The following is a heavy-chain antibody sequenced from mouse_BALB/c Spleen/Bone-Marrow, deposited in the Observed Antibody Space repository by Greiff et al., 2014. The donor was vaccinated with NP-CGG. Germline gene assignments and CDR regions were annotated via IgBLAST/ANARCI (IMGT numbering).Heavy chain of an antibody. CDR2: IFPGDSTT. Sequence: LVESGVELVRPGASVKLSCKASGNTFTSYDINWVRQRPEQGLEWIGWIFPGDSTTKFNEKFKGKATLSTDKSSSTVHMQRSRLTSEDCAVYVGVRARLREWCCDVWGAGTTVTISS. CDR3: VRARLREWCCDV. CDR1: GNTFTSYD. D-gene: IGHD1-2*01. V-gene: IGHV1S56*01. J-gene: IGHJ1*01.